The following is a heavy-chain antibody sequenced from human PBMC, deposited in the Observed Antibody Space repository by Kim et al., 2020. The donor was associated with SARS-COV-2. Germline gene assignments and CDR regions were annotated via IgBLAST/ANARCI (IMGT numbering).Heavy chain of an antibody. CDR3: ATGLATGFDY. J-gene: IGHJ4*02. CDR2: ST. V-gene: IGHV4-39*01. Sequence: STYYTPSLKSRVTISVDTSKNQFSLKLSSVTAADTAVYYCATGLATGFDYWGQGTLVTVSS. D-gene: IGHD5-12*01.